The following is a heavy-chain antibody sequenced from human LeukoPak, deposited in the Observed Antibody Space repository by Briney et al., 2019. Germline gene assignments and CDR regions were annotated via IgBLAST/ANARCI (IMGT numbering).Heavy chain of an antibody. D-gene: IGHD3-10*01. V-gene: IGHV1-46*01. Sequence: ASVKVSCKASGYIFTNYYMHWVRQAPEQGLEWMGIINPSGGSTTYAQKFQGRVTMTRDTSTSTVYMELSSLRSEDTAVYYCARDHGSAYYRAPRHWGQGTLVTVSS. CDR1: GYIFTNYY. CDR3: ARDHGSAYYRAPRH. J-gene: IGHJ4*02. CDR2: INPSGGST.